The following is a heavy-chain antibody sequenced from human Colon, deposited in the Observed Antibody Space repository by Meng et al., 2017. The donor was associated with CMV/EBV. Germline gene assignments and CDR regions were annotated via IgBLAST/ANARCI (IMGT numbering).Heavy chain of an antibody. V-gene: IGHV1-2*02. Sequence: GRRVQLGGGGRMPGASGKVSCKASGYSFTGYYIHWVRQAPGQGLEWMGWMDPTTGRTDYAQKFQGTVTMTRDTSISTAYLELSRLTSDDTAVYYCASHSSYVWGSHHWGQGTLVTVSS. J-gene: IGHJ1*01. CDR2: MDPTTGRT. D-gene: IGHD3-16*01. CDR3: ASHSSYVWGSHH. CDR1: GYSFTGYY.